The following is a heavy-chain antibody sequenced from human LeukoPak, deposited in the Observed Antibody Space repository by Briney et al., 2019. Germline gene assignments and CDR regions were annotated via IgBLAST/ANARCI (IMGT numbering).Heavy chain of an antibody. Sequence: PGGSLRLSCAASGFTFDDYAMHWVRQAPGKGLEWVSGISWNSGSIGYADSVKGRFTISRDNAKNSLYLQMNSLRAEDTALYYCAKVSLNMVNDAFDIWGQGTMVSVSS. CDR1: GFTFDDYA. V-gene: IGHV3-9*01. D-gene: IGHD4/OR15-4a*01. CDR2: ISWNSGSI. CDR3: AKVSLNMVNDAFDI. J-gene: IGHJ3*02.